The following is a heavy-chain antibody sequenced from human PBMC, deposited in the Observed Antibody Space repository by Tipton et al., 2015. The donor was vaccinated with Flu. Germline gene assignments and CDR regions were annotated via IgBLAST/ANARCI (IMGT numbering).Heavy chain of an antibody. CDR1: GFIVSSDY. CDR2: IYSGDST. CDR3: AKADSSGFYYARRHS. J-gene: IGHJ4*02. D-gene: IGHD3-22*01. V-gene: IGHV3-53*01. Sequence: SLRLSCAASGFIVSSDYMSWVRQAPGKGLEWLSVIYSGDSTSYADSVRGRFTISRDNSKNTLYLQMNSLRAEDTAVYYCAKADSSGFYYARRHSWGQGTLVTVSS.